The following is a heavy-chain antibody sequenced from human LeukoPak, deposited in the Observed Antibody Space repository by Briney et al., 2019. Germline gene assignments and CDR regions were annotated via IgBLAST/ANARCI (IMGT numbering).Heavy chain of an antibody. V-gene: IGHV1-18*01. CDR2: ISAYNGNT. Sequence: ASVKVSCKASGYTFTSYGIGWVRQAPGQGLEWMGWISAYNGNTNYAQKLQGRVTMTTDTSTSTAYMELRSLRSDDTAVYYCARSRPYYSSPLFDYWGQGTLVTVSS. CDR1: GYTFTSYG. D-gene: IGHD3-10*01. J-gene: IGHJ4*02. CDR3: ARSRPYYSSPLFDY.